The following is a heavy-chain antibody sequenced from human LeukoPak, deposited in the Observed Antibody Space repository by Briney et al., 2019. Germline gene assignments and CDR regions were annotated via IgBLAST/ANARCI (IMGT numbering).Heavy chain of an antibody. V-gene: IGHV1-24*01. D-gene: IGHD3-22*01. Sequence: ASVKVSCMVSGYTLTELSMHWVRQAPGKGLEWMGGFDPEDGETIYAQKFQGRVTMTEDTSTDTAYMELSSLRSEDTAVYYCATGFGSSNYYDSSGYYSLGYWGQGTLVTVSS. CDR1: GYTLTELS. CDR3: ATGFGSSNYYDSSGYYSLGY. J-gene: IGHJ4*02. CDR2: FDPEDGET.